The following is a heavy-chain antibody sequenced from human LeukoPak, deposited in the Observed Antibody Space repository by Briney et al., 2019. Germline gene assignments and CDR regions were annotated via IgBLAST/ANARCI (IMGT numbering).Heavy chain of an antibody. CDR2: MNQDGSEI. CDR1: GFTFSRYW. V-gene: IGHV3-7*03. Sequence: GGSLRLSCVGSGFTFSRYWLNWVRQAPGKGLEWVANMNQDGSEIYYLDSVKGRFTISRDNSKNTLYLQMNSLRAEDTAVYYCAKDSSSSWYDWFDPWGQGTLVTVSS. D-gene: IGHD6-13*01. J-gene: IGHJ5*02. CDR3: AKDSSSSWYDWFDP.